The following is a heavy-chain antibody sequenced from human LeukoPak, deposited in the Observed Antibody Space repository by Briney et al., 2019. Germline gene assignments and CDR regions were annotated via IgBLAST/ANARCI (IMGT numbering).Heavy chain of an antibody. CDR3: TKTYCFDSGGRMDFEY. Sequence: GVSLRLFCAASGFTFSSYAMTWLPQAPGKGLDWVSAIRGSSDSTHYADSVKDRFTISRDNSKNTLYLKKNSLRAEDTAVYLCTKTYCFDSGGRMDFEYWGQGTLVTVSS. V-gene: IGHV3-23*01. J-gene: IGHJ4*02. CDR2: IRGSSDST. CDR1: GFTFSSYA. D-gene: IGHD3-22*01.